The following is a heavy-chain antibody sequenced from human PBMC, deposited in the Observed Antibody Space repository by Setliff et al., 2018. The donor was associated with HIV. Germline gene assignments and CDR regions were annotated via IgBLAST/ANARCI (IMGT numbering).Heavy chain of an antibody. Sequence: PGGSLRLSCVVSGLTFNRYWMSWVRQVPGKGLEWVSTIYSDGSTYHADSVNGRFTLSRDISENALYLQIDSLRPEDTAVYYCARLRLHNSALDYWGQGTLVTVSS. CDR2: IYSDGST. D-gene: IGHD6-13*01. V-gene: IGHV3-66*02. J-gene: IGHJ4*02. CDR1: GLTFNRYW. CDR3: ARLRLHNSALDY.